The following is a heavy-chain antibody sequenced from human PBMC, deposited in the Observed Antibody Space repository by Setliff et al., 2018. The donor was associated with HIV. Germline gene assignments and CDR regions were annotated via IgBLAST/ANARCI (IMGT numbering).Heavy chain of an antibody. J-gene: IGHJ6*02. CDR3: SRSGVPPYYYYGMDV. V-gene: IGHV1-3*01. D-gene: IGHD3-10*01. CDR2: INAGNGDT. CDR1: GYTFTNYA. Sequence: ASVKVSCKASGYTFTNYAMHWVRQAPGQRLEWMGWINAGNGDTIYSQKFQGRVTITRDTSASTAYMELRSLKADDTGIYYCSRSGVPPYYYYGMDVWGQGTTVTVSS.